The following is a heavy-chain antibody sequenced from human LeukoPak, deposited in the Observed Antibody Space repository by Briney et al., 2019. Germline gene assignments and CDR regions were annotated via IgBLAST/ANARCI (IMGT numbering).Heavy chain of an antibody. CDR2: ISSSSSYI. CDR3: ARGSGSPTYYFDY. V-gene: IGHV3-21*01. Sequence: GGPLRLSCAASGFTFSSYSMNWVRQAPGKGLKCVSSISSSSSYISYADSVKGRFTISRDNAKNSLYLQMNSLRAEDTAVYYCARGSGSPTYYFDYWGQGTLVTVSS. CDR1: GFTFSSYS. D-gene: IGHD1-26*01. J-gene: IGHJ4*02.